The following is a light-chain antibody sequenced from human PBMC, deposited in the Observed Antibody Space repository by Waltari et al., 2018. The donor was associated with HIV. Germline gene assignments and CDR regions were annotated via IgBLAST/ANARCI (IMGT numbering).Light chain of an antibody. J-gene: IGLJ2*01. Sequence: QAVLTQTPSASASPGQKITISCSGSDSNIGSHYVYWYNQFPGRAPKLLLYKNNQRVSGVPDRFSGSKSGTSASLTISGLRSEDEGTYFCGAWDDNLRGVFGGGTRVTVL. CDR3: GAWDDNLRGV. CDR2: KNN. CDR1: DSNIGSHY. V-gene: IGLV1-47*01.